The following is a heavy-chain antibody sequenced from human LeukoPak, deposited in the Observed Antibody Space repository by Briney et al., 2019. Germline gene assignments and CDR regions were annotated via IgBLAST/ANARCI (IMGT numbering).Heavy chain of an antibody. J-gene: IGHJ4*02. D-gene: IGHD1-1*01. V-gene: IGHV4-59*08. CDR1: GGSITSNF. Sequence: SETLTLTCTVSGGSITSNFWSWIRQPPGKGLEWIGYIYNSGSTSYNPSLKSRATISGDTSKNQFSLNLNSVTAAVTAVYYCARAKPNWSPPDYWGQGTLVTVSS. CDR2: IYNSGST. CDR3: ARAKPNWSPPDY.